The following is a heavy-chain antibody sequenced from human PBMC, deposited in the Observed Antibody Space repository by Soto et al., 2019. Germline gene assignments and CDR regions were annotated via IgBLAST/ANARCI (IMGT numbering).Heavy chain of an antibody. CDR2: INVNSGGT. CDR1: GYTFTGNY. V-gene: IGHV1-2*04. CDR3: AKDPTSYDSSAQFDS. D-gene: IGHD3-22*01. J-gene: IGHJ4*02. Sequence: ASVKVSCKASGYTFTGNYMHWVRQAPGQGFEWMGWINVNSGGTKYAQKFQGWVTMTRDTSISTAYMELSRLRAEDTAVYYCAKDPTSYDSSAQFDSWGQGTLVTVSS.